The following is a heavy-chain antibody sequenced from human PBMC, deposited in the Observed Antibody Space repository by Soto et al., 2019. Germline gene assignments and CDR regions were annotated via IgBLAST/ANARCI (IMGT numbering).Heavy chain of an antibody. CDR3: ARDRSYTWTFDH. Sequence: GVSLRLSCAASGFTFTSHGMHWVRQAPGKGLEWVAVISGDARDKYYADSVKGRFTISRDQSENTLYLQLNSLRADDTAVYFCARDRSYTWTFDHWGQGTLVTVSS. D-gene: IGHD1-1*01. V-gene: IGHV3-30*03. CDR2: ISGDARDK. J-gene: IGHJ4*02. CDR1: GFTFTSHG.